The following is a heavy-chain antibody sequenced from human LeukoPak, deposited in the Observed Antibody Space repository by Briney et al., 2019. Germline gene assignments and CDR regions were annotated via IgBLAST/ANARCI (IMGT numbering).Heavy chain of an antibody. CDR3: ARSLDTAMVAAFDI. Sequence: SETLSLTCAVYGGSFSGYYWSWIRQPPGKGLEWIGEINHSGSTNYNPSLKSRVTISVDTSKNQFSLKLSYVTAADTAVYYCARSLDTAMVAAFDIWGQGTMVTVSS. J-gene: IGHJ3*02. D-gene: IGHD5-18*01. CDR1: GGSFSGYY. CDR2: INHSGST. V-gene: IGHV4-34*01.